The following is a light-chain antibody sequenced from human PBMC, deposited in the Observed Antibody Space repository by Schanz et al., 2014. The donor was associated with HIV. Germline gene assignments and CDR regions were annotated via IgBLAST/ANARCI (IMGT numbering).Light chain of an antibody. CDR1: SSDVGGYNY. CDR3: SSYAGSLPLV. J-gene: IGLJ2*01. CDR2: DVS. V-gene: IGLV2-14*01. Sequence: QSALTQPASVSGSPGQSITISWTGTSSDVGGYNYVSWYQQHPGKAPKLMIYDVSNRPSGVSNRFSGSKSGNTASLTVSGLQAEDEADYYCSSYAGSLPLVFGGGTKLTVL.